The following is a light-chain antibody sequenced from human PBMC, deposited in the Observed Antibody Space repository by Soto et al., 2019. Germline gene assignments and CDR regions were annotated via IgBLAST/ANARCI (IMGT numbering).Light chain of an antibody. Sequence: DIQMTQSPSSLSASVGDRVTITCRASQSISNYLNWYQQKPGKAPKLLIHAASSLKSGVPSRFSGSGSGTDFTLTISSLQPEDFATYYCQQSYSTLSITFGQGTRLEIK. CDR3: QQSYSTLSIT. J-gene: IGKJ5*01. V-gene: IGKV1-39*01. CDR1: QSISNY. CDR2: AAS.